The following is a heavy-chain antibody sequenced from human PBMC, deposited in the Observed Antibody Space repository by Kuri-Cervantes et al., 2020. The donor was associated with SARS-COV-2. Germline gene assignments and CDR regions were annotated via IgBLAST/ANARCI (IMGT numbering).Heavy chain of an antibody. Sequence: GSLRLSCAVSGYSISSGYYWGWIRQPPGKGLEWIGSIYHSGSTYYNPSLKSRVTISVDTSKNQFSLKLSSVTAADTAVYYCARGRSDSRRWWLPGIWGQGTLVTVSS. J-gene: IGHJ4*02. D-gene: IGHD5-12*01. V-gene: IGHV4-38-2*01. CDR1: GYSISSGYY. CDR3: ARGRSDSRRWWLPGI. CDR2: IYHSGST.